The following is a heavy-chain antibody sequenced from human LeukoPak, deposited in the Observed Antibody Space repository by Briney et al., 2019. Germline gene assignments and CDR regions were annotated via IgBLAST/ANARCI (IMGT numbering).Heavy chain of an antibody. CDR2: IHPSSGAT. V-gene: IGHV1-2*06. CDR1: GYTFIAYH. Sequence: GASVKVSCKASGYTFIAYHMHWVRQAPGQGLEWMGRIHPSSGATNYAQRFQGGVTLTRDTSINTAYMELSRLTSDDTAVYYCARDLPFEDWAQGTLVTVSS. CDR3: ARDLPFED. J-gene: IGHJ4*02. D-gene: IGHD2/OR15-2a*01.